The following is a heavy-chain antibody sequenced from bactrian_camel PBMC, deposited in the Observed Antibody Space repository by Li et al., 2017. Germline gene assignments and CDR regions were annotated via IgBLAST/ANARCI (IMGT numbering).Heavy chain of an antibody. CDR2: IDHDRET. Sequence: VQLVESGGGSVQAGGSLKLSCVVEGYAYASYCMAWFRQAPGKDLERVTSIDHDRETSAADSVKGRFTITRDNAKRTVYLQMDDLKIEDTAMYYCAKAHGSFPNYDVDYSSRGQGTQVTVS. J-gene: IGHJ6*01. CDR3: AKAHGSFPNYDVDYSS. D-gene: IGHD1*01. CDR1: GYAYASYC. V-gene: IGHV3S10*01.